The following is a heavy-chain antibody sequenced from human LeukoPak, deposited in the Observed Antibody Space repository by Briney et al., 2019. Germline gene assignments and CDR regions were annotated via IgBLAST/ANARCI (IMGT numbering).Heavy chain of an antibody. J-gene: IGHJ3*02. D-gene: IGHD3-22*01. Sequence: SQTLSLTCTVSGGSISSSSYYWGWIRQPPGKGLQWIGSIYNSGSTYYNPPLKSRVTISVDTSKNQFSLTLSSVTAADTAVYYCARDRSTMILARAFDIWGQGTMVTVSS. CDR2: IYNSGST. CDR1: GGSISSSSYY. CDR3: ARDRSTMILARAFDI. V-gene: IGHV4-39*07.